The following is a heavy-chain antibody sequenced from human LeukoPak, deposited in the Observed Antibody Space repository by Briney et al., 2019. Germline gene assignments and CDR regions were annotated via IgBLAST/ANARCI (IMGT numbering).Heavy chain of an antibody. CDR1: GFTFSSYS. Sequence: GGSLRLSCAASGFTFSSYSMNWVRQAPGKGLEWVSSISSSSSYIYYADSVKGRFTISRDNAKNSLYLQMNSLRAEDTAVYYCASYLPAYSSSSDLFDYWGQGTLVTVSS. CDR2: ISSSSSYI. J-gene: IGHJ4*02. CDR3: ASYLPAYSSSSDLFDY. V-gene: IGHV3-21*01. D-gene: IGHD6-6*01.